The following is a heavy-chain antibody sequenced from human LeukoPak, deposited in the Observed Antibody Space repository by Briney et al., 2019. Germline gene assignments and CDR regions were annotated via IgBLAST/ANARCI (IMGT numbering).Heavy chain of an antibody. CDR2: INPNSGGT. Sequence: EASVKVSCKASGYTFTGYYIHWVRQAPGQGLEWMGWINPNSGGTKYAQKFQGRVTMTRDTSISTAYMELRSDDTAVYYCAMSSGYYVGYIQYWGQGTLVTVSS. V-gene: IGHV1-2*02. J-gene: IGHJ1*01. CDR3: AMSSGYYVGYIQY. CDR1: GYTFTGYY. D-gene: IGHD3-22*01.